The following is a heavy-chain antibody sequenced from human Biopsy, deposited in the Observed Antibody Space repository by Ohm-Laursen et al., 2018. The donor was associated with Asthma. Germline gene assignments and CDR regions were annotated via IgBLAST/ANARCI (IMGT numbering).Heavy chain of an antibody. D-gene: IGHD3-16*02. CDR2: IYYSGST. V-gene: IGHV4-59*01. Sequence: SETLSLTCTVSGGSISDYYKTWFRQPPGKGLEWIGYIYYSGSTNYNPSLKSRVTISEDTSKNQFSFKLTSVTAADTAVYYCARGVITNWFDPWGQGTLVTVSS. CDR3: ARGVITNWFDP. J-gene: IGHJ5*02. CDR1: GGSISDYY.